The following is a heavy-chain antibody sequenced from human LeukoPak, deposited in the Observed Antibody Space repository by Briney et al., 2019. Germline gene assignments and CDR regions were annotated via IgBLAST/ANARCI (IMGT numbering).Heavy chain of an antibody. J-gene: IGHJ6*03. CDR1: GYTFTGYY. V-gene: IGHV1-2*02. CDR2: INPNSGGT. CDR3: ARGYYDFWSGYYRGSYYYYYMDV. Sequence: ASVKVSCKASGYTFTGYYMHWVRQAPGQGLEWMGWINPNSGGTNYAQKFQGRVTMTRDTSISTAYMELSRLRSDDTAVYYCARGYYDFWSGYYRGSYYYYYMDVWGKGTTVTVSS. D-gene: IGHD3-3*01.